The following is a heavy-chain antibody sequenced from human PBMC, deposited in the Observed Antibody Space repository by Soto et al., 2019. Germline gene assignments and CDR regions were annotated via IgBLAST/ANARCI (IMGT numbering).Heavy chain of an antibody. V-gene: IGHV1-69*13. CDR3: ARAISNGIAAAPNWFDP. CDR1: GGTFSSYA. J-gene: IGHJ5*02. Sequence: GASVKVSCKASGGTFSSYAISWVRQAPGQGLEWMGGIIPIFGTANYAQKFQGRVTITADESTSTAYMELSSLRSEDTAVYYCARAISNGIAAAPNWFDPWGQGTLVTVSS. CDR2: IIPIFGTA. D-gene: IGHD6-13*01.